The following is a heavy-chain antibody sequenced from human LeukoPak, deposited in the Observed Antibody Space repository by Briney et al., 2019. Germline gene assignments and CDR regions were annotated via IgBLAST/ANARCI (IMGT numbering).Heavy chain of an antibody. CDR3: ARHYVLVVAAYYYYYYGMDV. J-gene: IGHJ6*02. D-gene: IGHD2-15*01. V-gene: IGHV4-34*01. CDR2: INHSGST. CDR1: GGSFSGYY. Sequence: SETLSLTCAVYGGSFSGYYWSWIRQPPGKGLEWIGEINHSGSTNYNPSLKSRVTISVDTSKNQFSLKLSSVTAADTAVYYCARHYVLVVAAYYYYYYGMDVWGQGTTVTVSS.